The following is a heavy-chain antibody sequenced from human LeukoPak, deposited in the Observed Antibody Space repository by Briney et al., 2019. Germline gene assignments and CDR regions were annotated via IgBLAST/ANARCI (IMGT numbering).Heavy chain of an antibody. CDR2: ISGSGGST. CDR1: GFTFSSYA. V-gene: IGHV3-23*01. D-gene: IGHD2-2*01. J-gene: IGHJ4*02. Sequence: GGSLRLSCAASGFTFSSYAMSWVRQAPGKGLEWVSAISGSGGSTYYADSVKGRFTISRDNSKNTLCLQMNSLRAEDTAVYYCAKLGYCSSTSCFFFDYWGQGTLVTVSS. CDR3: AKLGYCSSTSCFFFDY.